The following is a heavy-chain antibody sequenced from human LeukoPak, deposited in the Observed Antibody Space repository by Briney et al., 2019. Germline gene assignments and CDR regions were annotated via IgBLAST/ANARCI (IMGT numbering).Heavy chain of an antibody. CDR3: ANIGSSYDYFDY. CDR2: ISSSGSTI. D-gene: IGHD1-26*01. CDR1: GFTFRDYY. J-gene: IGHJ4*02. V-gene: IGHV3-11*04. Sequence: GFLRLSCAASGFTFRDYYMSWIRQAPGEGPGGVSYISSSGSTIYYADSVKGRFTISRDNSKNTLYLQMNSLRAEDTAVYYCANIGSSYDYFDYWGQGTLVTVSS.